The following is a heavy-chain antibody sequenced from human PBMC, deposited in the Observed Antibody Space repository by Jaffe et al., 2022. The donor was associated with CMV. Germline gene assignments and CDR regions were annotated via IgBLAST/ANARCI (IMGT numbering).Heavy chain of an antibody. CDR2: IDWDDDK. CDR1: GFSLSTSGMC. CDR3: ARTQIDLEAVAGGNWFDP. J-gene: IGHJ5*02. Sequence: QVTLRESGPALVKPTQTLTLTCTFSGFSLSTSGMCVSWIRQPPGKALEWLALIDWDDDKYYSTSLKTRLTISKDTSKNQVVLTMTNMDPVDTATYYCARTQIDLEAVAGGNWFDPWGQGTLVTVSS. V-gene: IGHV2-70*01. D-gene: IGHD6-19*01.